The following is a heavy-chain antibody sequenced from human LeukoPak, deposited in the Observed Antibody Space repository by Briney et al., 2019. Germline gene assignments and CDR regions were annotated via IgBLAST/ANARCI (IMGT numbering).Heavy chain of an antibody. V-gene: IGHV3-21*01. CDR1: GFTFSNHA. CDR3: ARDRPTGASRVFVVQ. Sequence: GGSLRLSCTASGFTFSNHAMTWVRQAPGKGLEWVSSMSSRGTYIYYADSVRGRFTISRDNAKNSLYLVMNSLRAEDTATYYCARDRPTGASRVFVVQWGQGTLVTVSS. CDR2: MSSRGTYI. J-gene: IGHJ4*02. D-gene: IGHD2-15*01.